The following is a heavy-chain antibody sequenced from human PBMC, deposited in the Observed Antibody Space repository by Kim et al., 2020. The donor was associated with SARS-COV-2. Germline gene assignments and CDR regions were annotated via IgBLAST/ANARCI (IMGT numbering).Heavy chain of an antibody. D-gene: IGHD3-10*01. CDR3: VTDSLWWVGELSSRGY. CDR2: INTKTGGGTT. V-gene: IGHV3-15*01. CDR1: GFTFSKAW. J-gene: IGHJ4*02. Sequence: GGSLRLSCAASGFTFSKAWMSWARQAPGKGLEWLGRINTKTGGGTTDYAARVKGRFTISRDDSTNTLYLHMNSLKIEDTALYYCVTDSLWWVGELSSRGYWGQGTRVTVSS.